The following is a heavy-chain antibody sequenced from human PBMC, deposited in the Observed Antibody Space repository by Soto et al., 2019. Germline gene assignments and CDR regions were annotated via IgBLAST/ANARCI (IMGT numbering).Heavy chain of an antibody. CDR2: IYYSGST. CDR3: AQDLATVVTTFS. J-gene: IGHJ4*02. D-gene: IGHD4-17*01. V-gene: IGHV4-59*12. CDR1: GGSISSYY. Sequence: PSETLSLTCTVSGGSISSYYWSWIRQPPGKGLEWIGYIYYSGSTNYNPSLKSRVTMSVETSKNQFSLKLSSVTAADPAVYYCAQDLATVVTTFSWGQRTMVTVS.